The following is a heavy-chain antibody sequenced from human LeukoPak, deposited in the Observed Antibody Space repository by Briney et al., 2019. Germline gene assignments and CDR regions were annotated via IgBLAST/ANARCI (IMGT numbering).Heavy chain of an antibody. CDR1: GYTFTGYY. CDR2: INPNSGGT. Sequence: ASVKVSCRASGYTFTGYYMHWLRQPPGQGLELMGWINPNSGGTNYAQKFQGRVTMTRDTSISTAYMELSRLRSDDTAVYCCARDNGCDSRKVVYWGRGTLVTVSS. J-gene: IGHJ4*02. D-gene: IGHD3-22*01. CDR3: ARDNGCDSRKVVY. V-gene: IGHV1-2*02.